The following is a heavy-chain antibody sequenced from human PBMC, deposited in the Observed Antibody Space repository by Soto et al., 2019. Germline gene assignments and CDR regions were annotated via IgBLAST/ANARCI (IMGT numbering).Heavy chain of an antibody. Sequence: QLQLQESGPGLVKPSETLSLTCTVSGGSISSSSYYWGWIRQPPGKGLEWIGSIYYSRSTYYNPSLKSRVTISVDTSKNQFSLKLSSVTAADTAVYYCARQPAYYYDSSGYYLDYWGQGTLVTVSS. J-gene: IGHJ4*02. CDR2: IYYSRST. CDR3: ARQPAYYYDSSGYYLDY. V-gene: IGHV4-39*01. D-gene: IGHD3-22*01. CDR1: GGSISSSSYY.